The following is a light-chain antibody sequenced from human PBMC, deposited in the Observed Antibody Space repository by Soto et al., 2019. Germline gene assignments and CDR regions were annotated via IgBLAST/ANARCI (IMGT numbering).Light chain of an antibody. Sequence: EIVMTQSPATLSVSPGERATLSCSASQSISSNLAWYQQKPGQAPRLLMFRISSRATGFPARFSGSGSGTEFNLSISSLQSEDFGVYYCQQYNNWATFGQGTKVEIK. CDR2: RIS. J-gene: IGKJ1*01. CDR3: QQYNNWAT. V-gene: IGKV3-15*01. CDR1: QSISSN.